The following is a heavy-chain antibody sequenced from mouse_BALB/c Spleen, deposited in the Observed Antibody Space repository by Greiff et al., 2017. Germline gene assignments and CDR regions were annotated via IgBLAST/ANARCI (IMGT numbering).Heavy chain of an antibody. CDR1: GYSFTSYW. CDR2: IYPGNSDT. CDR3: TRNGGYDDYQAWFAY. V-gene: IGHV1-5*01. Sequence: EVKLEESGTVLARPGASVKMSCKASGYSFTSYWMHWVKQRPGQGLEWIGAIYPGNSDTSYNQKFKGKAKLTAVTSASTAYMELSSLTNEDSAVYYCTRNGGYDDYQAWFAYWGQGTLVTVSA. J-gene: IGHJ3*01. D-gene: IGHD2-3*01.